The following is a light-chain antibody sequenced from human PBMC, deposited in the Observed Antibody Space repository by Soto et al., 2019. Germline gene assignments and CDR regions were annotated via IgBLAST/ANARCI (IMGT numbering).Light chain of an antibody. CDR3: KQLNSYPLT. V-gene: IGKV1-9*01. CDR1: QGISSY. Sequence: DIQLTQSPSFLSASVGDRVTITCRASQGISSYLAWYQQKPGKAPKLLIYAASTLQSGVPSRFSGSGSGTEFTLTISSLQPEDFATYYCKQLNSYPLTVGQGTRLEIK. CDR2: AAS. J-gene: IGKJ5*01.